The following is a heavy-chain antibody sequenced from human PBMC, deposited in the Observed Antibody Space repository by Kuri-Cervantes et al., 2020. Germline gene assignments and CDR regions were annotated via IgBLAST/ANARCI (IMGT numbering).Heavy chain of an antibody. V-gene: IGHV3-48*02. D-gene: IGHD6-13*01. CDR1: GFTFNSYA. CDR3: ARKLAYYFDY. Sequence: GGSLRLSCAASGFTFNSYAMNWVRQAPGKGLEWVSYISSSSSTIYYADSVKGRFTISRDNAKNSLYLQMNSLRDEDTAVYYCARKLAYYFDYWGQGTLVTVSS. CDR2: ISSSSSTI. J-gene: IGHJ4*02.